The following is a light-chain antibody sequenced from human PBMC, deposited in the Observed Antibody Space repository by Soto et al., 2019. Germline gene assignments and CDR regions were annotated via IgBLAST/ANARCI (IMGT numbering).Light chain of an antibody. CDR3: QQYDEWPRS. Sequence: EIVMTQSPVTLSVSPGERATLSCRASQNVRNYLAWYQQKPGQAPSLLIYDASNRATGVPARFSGGGSGTEFTLSISSLQSEDFALYFCQQYDEWPRSFGQGTTVEVK. CDR2: DAS. V-gene: IGKV3-15*01. CDR1: QNVRNY. J-gene: IGKJ1*01.